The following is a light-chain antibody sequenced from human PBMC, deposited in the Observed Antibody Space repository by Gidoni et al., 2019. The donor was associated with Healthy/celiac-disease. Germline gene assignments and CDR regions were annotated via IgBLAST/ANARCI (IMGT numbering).Light chain of an antibody. J-gene: IGKJ4*01. CDR1: QSVSSY. V-gene: IGKV3-11*01. CDR2: DAS. CDR3: QQRSNWLT. Sequence: EIVVTQSPATLSLSPGERATLSCRARQSVSSYLAWYQQKPGQAPRLLIYDASNRATGIPARFSGSGSGTDFTLTISSLEPEDFAVYYCQQRSNWLTFGGGTKVEIK.